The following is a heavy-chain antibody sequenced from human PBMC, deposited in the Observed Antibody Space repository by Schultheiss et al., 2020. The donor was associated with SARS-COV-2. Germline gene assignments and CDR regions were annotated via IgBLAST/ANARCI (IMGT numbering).Heavy chain of an antibody. J-gene: IGHJ4*02. V-gene: IGHV3-30*03. CDR3: ASIEQQLVHSARNDY. CDR1: GFTFSSYG. CDR2: ISYDGSNK. Sequence: GGSLRLSCAASGFTFSSYGMHWVRQAPGKGLEWVAVISYDGSNKYYADSVKGRFTISRDNSKNTLYLQMNSLRAEDTAVYYCASIEQQLVHSARNDYWGQGTLVTVSS. D-gene: IGHD6-13*01.